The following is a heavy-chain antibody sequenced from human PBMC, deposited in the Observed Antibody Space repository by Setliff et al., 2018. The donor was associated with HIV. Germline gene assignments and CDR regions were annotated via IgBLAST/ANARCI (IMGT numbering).Heavy chain of an antibody. CDR2: INPNSGGT. J-gene: IGHJ5*02. CDR1: GGTFSTYA. Sequence: AASVKVSCKASGGTFSTYAVSWVRQAPGQGLEWMGWINPNSGGTNYEQKFQGRVTMTRDTSINTAYMELTSLKSDDTAVYYCARGAERLLWSGITRFDPWGQGTLVTVSS. V-gene: IGHV1-2*02. D-gene: IGHD3-10*01. CDR3: ARGAERLLWSGITRFDP.